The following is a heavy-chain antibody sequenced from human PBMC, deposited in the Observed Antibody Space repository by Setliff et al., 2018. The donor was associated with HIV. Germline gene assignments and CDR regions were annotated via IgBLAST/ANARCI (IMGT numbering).Heavy chain of an antibody. V-gene: IGHV3-15*07. CDR1: GFTFSNAW. CDR3: TTDLGGRYHGWNYGAFDI. CDR2: IKSKTDGGTT. Sequence: GSLRLSCAASGFTFSNAWMNWVRQAPGKGLEWVGRIKSKTDGGTTDYAAPVKGRFTVSRDDSKNTLYLQMNSLKTEDTAVYYCTTDLGGRYHGWNYGAFDIWGQGTMVTVSS. D-gene: IGHD1-7*01. J-gene: IGHJ3*02.